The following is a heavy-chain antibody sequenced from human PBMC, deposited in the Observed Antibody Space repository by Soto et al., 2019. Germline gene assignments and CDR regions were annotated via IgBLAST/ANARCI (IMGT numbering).Heavy chain of an antibody. V-gene: IGHV1-2*02. CDR2: INPNSGGT. CDR3: ARGGGTGYYDFWSGSNYYGMDV. J-gene: IGHJ6*02. D-gene: IGHD3-3*01. Sequence: GASVKVSCKASGYTFTGYYMHWVRQAPGQGLEWMGWINPNSGGTNYAKKFQGRVTMTRDTSISTAYMELSRLRSDDTAVYYCARGGGTGYYDFWSGSNYYGMDVWGQGTTVTVSS. CDR1: GYTFTGYY.